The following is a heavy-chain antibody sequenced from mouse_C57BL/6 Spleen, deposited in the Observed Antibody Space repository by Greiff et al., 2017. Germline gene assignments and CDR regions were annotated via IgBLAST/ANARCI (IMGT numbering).Heavy chain of an antibody. CDR1: GFSLTSYG. V-gene: IGHV2-6-1*01. D-gene: IGHD3-2*02. CDR3: ARHNSSGVYFDY. J-gene: IGHJ2*01. Sequence: QVQLKESGPGLVAPSQSLSITCTVSGFSLTSYGVHWVRQPPGKGLEWLVVIWSDGSTTYNSALNSRLSISKDNSKSQVFLKMNSLQTDDTAMYYCARHNSSGVYFDYWGQGTTLTVSS. CDR2: IWSDGST.